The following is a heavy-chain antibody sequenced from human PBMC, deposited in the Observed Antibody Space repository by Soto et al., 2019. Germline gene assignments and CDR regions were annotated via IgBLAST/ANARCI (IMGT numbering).Heavy chain of an antibody. CDR1: VGTFSSYA. CDR2: IIPIFGTA. J-gene: IGHJ3*02. Sequence: QVQLVQSGAEVKKPGSSVKVSCKASVGTFSSYAISWVRQAPGQGLEWMGGIIPIFGTANYAQKFQGRVTITADESTSTAYMELSSLRSEDTAVYYCASGRGIVVVITYAFDIWGQGTMVTVSS. V-gene: IGHV1-69*01. CDR3: ASGRGIVVVITYAFDI. D-gene: IGHD3-22*01.